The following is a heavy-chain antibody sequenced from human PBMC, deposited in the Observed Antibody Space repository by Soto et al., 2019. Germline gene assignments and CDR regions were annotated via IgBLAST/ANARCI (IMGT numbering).Heavy chain of an antibody. V-gene: IGHV2-5*02. CDR3: ARIPLYCSGGSCYQNGMDV. CDR2: IYWDGDR. J-gene: IGHJ6*02. Sequence: SGPTLVNPTQTLTLTCTFSGFSLSTGGMGVGWIRQPPGKALEWLALIYWDGDRRYSTSLKTRLTISKDTSKNQVVLTMTNMDPVDTATYYCARIPLYCSGGSCYQNGMDVWGQGTTVTVSS. D-gene: IGHD2-15*01. CDR1: GFSLSTGGMG.